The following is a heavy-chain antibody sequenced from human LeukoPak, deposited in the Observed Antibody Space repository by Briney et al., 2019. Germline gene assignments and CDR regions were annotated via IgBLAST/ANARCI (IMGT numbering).Heavy chain of an antibody. CDR1: GFTFSSYA. CDR3: ARDEDPYYYDSSGYCPFDY. Sequence: GGSLRLSCAASGFTFSSYAMSWVRQAPGKGLEWVAVISYDGSNKYYADSVKGRFTISRDNSKNTLYLQMNSLRAEDTAVYYCARDEDPYYYDSSGYCPFDYWGQGTLVTVSS. J-gene: IGHJ4*02. D-gene: IGHD3-22*01. CDR2: ISYDGSNK. V-gene: IGHV3-30-3*01.